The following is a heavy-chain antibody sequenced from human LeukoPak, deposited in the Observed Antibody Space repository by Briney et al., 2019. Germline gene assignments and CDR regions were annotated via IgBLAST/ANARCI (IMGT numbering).Heavy chain of an antibody. CDR1: GFTFDDYG. Sequence: GGSLRLSCAASGFTFDDYGMSWVRQAPGKGLEWVSGINWNGGSTGYADSVKGRFTISRDNAKNSLYLQMNSLRAEDTAWYYCAKGGGPPYYDYVWGPNGAFDIWGQGTMVTVSS. CDR2: INWNGGST. D-gene: IGHD3-16*01. V-gene: IGHV3-20*04. CDR3: AKGGGPPYYDYVWGPNGAFDI. J-gene: IGHJ3*02.